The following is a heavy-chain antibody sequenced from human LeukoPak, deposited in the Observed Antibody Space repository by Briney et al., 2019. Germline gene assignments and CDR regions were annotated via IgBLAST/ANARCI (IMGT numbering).Heavy chain of an antibody. V-gene: IGHV4-34*01. CDR2: INHSGST. CDR3: ARVAHDLYPYYFDY. D-gene: IGHD5/OR15-5a*01. J-gene: IGHJ4*02. CDR1: GGSFSGYY. Sequence: SETLSLTCAVYGGSFSGYYWSWIRQPPGKGLEWIGEINHSGSTNYNPSLKSRVTISVDTSKNQFSLKLSSVIAADTAVYYCARVAHDLYPYYFDYWGQGTLVTVSS.